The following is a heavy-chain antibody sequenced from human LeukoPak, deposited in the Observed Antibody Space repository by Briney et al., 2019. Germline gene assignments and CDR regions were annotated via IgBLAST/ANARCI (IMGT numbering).Heavy chain of an antibody. CDR2: IYYTGST. J-gene: IGHJ5*02. CDR3: ASGIVVVPAASRWFDP. V-gene: IGHV4-59*01. D-gene: IGHD2-2*01. Sequence: SETLSLTCTVSGGSISTYHWTWIRQPPGKGLKWIGYIYYTGSTKYNPSLKGRVTISVDMSKNQFSLRLSSVTAADTAVYYCASGIVVVPAASRWFDPWGQGTLVTVSS. CDR1: GGSISTYH.